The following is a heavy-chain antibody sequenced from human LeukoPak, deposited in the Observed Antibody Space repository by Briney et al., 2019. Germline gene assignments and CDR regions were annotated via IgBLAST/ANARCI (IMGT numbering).Heavy chain of an antibody. Sequence: GASVKVSCKASEYTFTGYYMHWVRQAPGQGLEWMGWINPNSGGINYAQKFQGRVTMTRDTSISTAYMELSRLRSDDTAVYYCARGGKATVVTMWGQGILVTVSS. D-gene: IGHD4-23*01. CDR3: ARGGKATVVTM. CDR2: INPNSGGI. V-gene: IGHV1-2*02. CDR1: EYTFTGYY. J-gene: IGHJ4*02.